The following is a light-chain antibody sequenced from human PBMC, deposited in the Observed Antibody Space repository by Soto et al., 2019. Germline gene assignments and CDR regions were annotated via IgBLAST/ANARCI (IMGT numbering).Light chain of an antibody. Sequence: QSALTQPPSASGSPGQSVTISCTGTSSDVGAYDYVSWYQQHPGKAPRLMIYGVSNRPLGVSYRFSGSKSGNTASLTISGLQSEDEADYYCNSYASVNSPVLFGGGTQLTVL. CDR3: NSYASVNSPVL. V-gene: IGLV2-14*03. J-gene: IGLJ2*01. CDR1: SSDVGAYDY. CDR2: GVS.